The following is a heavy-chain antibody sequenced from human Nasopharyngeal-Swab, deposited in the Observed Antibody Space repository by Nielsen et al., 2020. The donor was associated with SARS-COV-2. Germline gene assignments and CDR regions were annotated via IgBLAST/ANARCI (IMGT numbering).Heavy chain of an antibody. CDR2: IYYSGST. J-gene: IGHJ5*02. D-gene: IGHD5-24*01. CDR3: ARERTDGYNVSFDPYNWFDP. Sequence: WIRQPPGKGLEWIGYIYYSGSTNYNPSLKSRVTISVDTSKNQFSLKLGSVTAADTAVYYCARERTDGYNVSFDPYNWFDPWGQGTLVTVSS. V-gene: IGHV4-59*01.